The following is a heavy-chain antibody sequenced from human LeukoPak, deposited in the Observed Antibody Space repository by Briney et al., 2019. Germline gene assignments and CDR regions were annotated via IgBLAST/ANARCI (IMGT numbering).Heavy chain of an antibody. D-gene: IGHD6-19*01. V-gene: IGHV3-7*01. J-gene: IGHJ4*02. CDR3: ARRAVAGTVVFYFDY. CDR1: GFTFSSYW. CDR2: IKQDGSEK. Sequence: PGGSLRLSCAASGFTFSSYWMSWVRQAPGKGLEWVANIKQDGSEKYYVDSVKGRSTISRDNAKNSLYLQMNSLRAEDTAVYYCARRAVAGTVVFYFDYWGQGTLVTVSS.